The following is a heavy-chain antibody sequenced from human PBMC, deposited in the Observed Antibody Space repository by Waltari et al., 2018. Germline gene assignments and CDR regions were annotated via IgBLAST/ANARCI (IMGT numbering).Heavy chain of an antibody. CDR1: GFTFSSYW. Sequence: VQLVESGGGLVQPGGSLRLSCAASGFTFSSYWMSWVRQAPGKGLEWVAVISYDGSNKYYADSVKGRFTISRDNSKNTLYLQMNSLRAEDTAVYYCARHSGYYSFNTEGDIDYWGQGTLVTVSS. V-gene: IGHV3-30*01. D-gene: IGHD3-22*01. CDR3: ARHSGYYSFNTEGDIDY. CDR2: ISYDGSNK. J-gene: IGHJ4*02.